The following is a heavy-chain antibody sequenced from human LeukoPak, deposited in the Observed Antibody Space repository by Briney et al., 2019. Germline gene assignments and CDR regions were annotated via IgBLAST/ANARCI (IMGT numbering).Heavy chain of an antibody. V-gene: IGHV3-23*01. J-gene: IGHJ6*02. D-gene: IGHD6-13*01. Sequence: GGSLRLSCAASGFTFSSYAMSWVRQAPGKGLEWVSAISGSGGSTYYADSVKGRFTISRDNSKNTLYLQMNSLRAEDTAVYYCAKVYSSIDYYGMDVWGQGTTVTVSS. CDR1: GFTFSSYA. CDR2: ISGSGGST. CDR3: AKVYSSIDYYGMDV.